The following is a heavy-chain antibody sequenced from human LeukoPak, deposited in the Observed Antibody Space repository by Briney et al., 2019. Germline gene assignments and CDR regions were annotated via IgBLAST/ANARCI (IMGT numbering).Heavy chain of an antibody. CDR3: ARTSTYSSGWYSGYYYYGMDV. CDR2: IKQDGSEK. V-gene: IGHV3-7*01. Sequence: TGGSLRLSCAASGFTFSSAWMSWVRQAPGKGLEWVANIKQDGSEKYYEDSVKGRFTIYRDNAKNSLYLEMNSRRAEDTAVYYCARTSTYSSGWYSGYYYYGMDVWGQGTTVTVSS. D-gene: IGHD6-19*01. CDR1: GFTFSSAW. J-gene: IGHJ6*02.